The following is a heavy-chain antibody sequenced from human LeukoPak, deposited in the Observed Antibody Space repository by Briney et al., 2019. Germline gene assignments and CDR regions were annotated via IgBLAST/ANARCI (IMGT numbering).Heavy chain of an antibody. CDR1: GGSFSGYY. Sequence: SETLSLTCAVYGGSFSGYYWSWIRQPPGKGLEWIGEINHSGSTNYNPSLKSRVTISVDTSKNQFTLKLSSVTAADTAVYYCARVPQGNSLPYYFDYWGQGTLVTVSS. J-gene: IGHJ4*02. V-gene: IGHV4-34*01. CDR3: ARVPQGNSLPYYFDY. D-gene: IGHD1-7*01. CDR2: INHSGST.